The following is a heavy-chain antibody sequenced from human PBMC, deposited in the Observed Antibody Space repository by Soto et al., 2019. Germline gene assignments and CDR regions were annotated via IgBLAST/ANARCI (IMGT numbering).Heavy chain of an antibody. CDR1: GYTSTIYC. D-gene: IGHD2-2*01. V-gene: IGHV1-18*01. J-gene: IGHJ3*02. CDR3: ARRKGYCSSTSCYAEYAFDI. Sequence: ASVKVSCKASGYTSTIYCISWVRQAPGQGLEWMGWISAYNGNTNYAQKLQGRVTMTTDTSTSTAYMELRSLRSDDTAVYYCARRKGYCSSTSCYAEYAFDIWGQGTMVTVSS. CDR2: ISAYNGNT.